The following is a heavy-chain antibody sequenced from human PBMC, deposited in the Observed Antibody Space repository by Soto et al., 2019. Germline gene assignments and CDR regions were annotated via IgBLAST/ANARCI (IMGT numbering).Heavy chain of an antibody. V-gene: IGHV3-21*01. CDR3: ARGGYSSCFDY. J-gene: IGHJ4*02. D-gene: IGHD6-13*01. CDR2: IRSCRSHI. CDR1: AFGFSSYG. Sequence: GGSLRLSWAASAFGFSSYGMSWVRQGLGTGLEWGSSIRSCRSHICYADSVKGRFTTSRDNAKSTLYLQMNSLRAADTAVHYWARGGYSSCFDYRGKQTLVTVAS.